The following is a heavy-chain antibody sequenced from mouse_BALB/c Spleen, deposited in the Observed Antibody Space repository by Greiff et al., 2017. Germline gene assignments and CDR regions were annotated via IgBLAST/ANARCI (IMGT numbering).Heavy chain of an antibody. CDR3: ARQGGRPFAY. V-gene: IGHV5-12-2*01. CDR2: ISNGGGST. Sequence: EVKLMESGGGLVQPGGSLKLSCAASGFTFSSYTMSWVRQTPEKRLEWVAYISNGGGSTYYPDTVKGRFTISRDNAKNTLYLQMSSLKSEDTAMYYCARQGGRPFAYWGQGTLVTVSA. D-gene: IGHD3-3*01. CDR1: GFTFSSYT. J-gene: IGHJ3*01.